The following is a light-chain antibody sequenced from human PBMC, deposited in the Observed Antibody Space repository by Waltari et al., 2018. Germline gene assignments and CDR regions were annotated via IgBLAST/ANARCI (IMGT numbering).Light chain of an antibody. J-gene: IGKJ1*01. CDR3: QLHNSYQRT. Sequence: IQLTQSPSSLSASVGDRVTITCRASQGIRDSLAWYQQKPGTVPKLLIYAASTLQSGVPSRFSGRGSGTDFTLTISSLQPEDFATYYCQLHNSYQRTFGQGTKVEMK. CDR1: QGIRDS. V-gene: IGKV1-9*01. CDR2: AAS.